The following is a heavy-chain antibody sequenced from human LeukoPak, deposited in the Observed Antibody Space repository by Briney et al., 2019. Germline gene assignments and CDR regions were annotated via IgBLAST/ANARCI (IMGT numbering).Heavy chain of an antibody. J-gene: IGHJ3*02. V-gene: IGHV1-2*02. Sequence: ASVKVSCKASGYTFTGYYIHWVRQAPGQGLEWMGWIDPNSGDTNYAQKFQGGVTMTRDTSISTAYMELSSLRPDDTAVYYCARVFIPVVSGYFDWPLPVDAFDIWGQGTMVTVSS. CDR2: IDPNSGDT. D-gene: IGHD3-9*01. CDR3: ARVFIPVVSGYFDWPLPVDAFDI. CDR1: GYTFTGYY.